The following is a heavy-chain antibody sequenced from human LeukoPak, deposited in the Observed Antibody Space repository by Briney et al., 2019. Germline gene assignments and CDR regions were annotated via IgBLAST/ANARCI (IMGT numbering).Heavy chain of an antibody. CDR3: AMGVATDLY. CDR1: GGSISSYY. D-gene: IGHD5-12*01. CDR2: IYYSGST. V-gene: IGHV4-59*08. Sequence: PSETLSLACTVSGGSISSYYRSWIRQPPGKGLEWIGYIYYSGSTNYNPSLKSRVTISEDTSKNQFSLKLNSVTAADTAVYYCAMGVATDLYWGQGTLVTVSS. J-gene: IGHJ4*02.